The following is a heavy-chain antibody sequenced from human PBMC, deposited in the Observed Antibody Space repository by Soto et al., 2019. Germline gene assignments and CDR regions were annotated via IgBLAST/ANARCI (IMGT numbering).Heavy chain of an antibody. D-gene: IGHD4-17*01. Sequence: SETLSLTCTVSGCSISSYYWSWIRQPPGKGLEWIGYIYYSGSTNYNPSLKSRVTMSVDTSKNQFSLKLSSVTAADTAVYYCARRYGPGFDYWGQGTLVTVS. CDR1: GCSISSYY. CDR3: ARRYGPGFDY. V-gene: IGHV4-59*08. J-gene: IGHJ4*02. CDR2: IYYSGST.